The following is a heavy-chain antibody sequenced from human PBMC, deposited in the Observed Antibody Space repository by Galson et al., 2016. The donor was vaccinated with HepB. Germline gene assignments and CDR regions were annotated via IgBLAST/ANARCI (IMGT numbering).Heavy chain of an antibody. V-gene: IGHV3-7*05. CDR2: INQGGSEE. CDR3: ARDLSFGGGSTWYDVMGV. D-gene: IGHD3-10*01. CDR1: GFTFSTYW. J-gene: IGHJ6*02. Sequence: SLRLSCAASGFTFSTYWMTWVRQAPGKGLEWVANINQGGSEENYVDSVKGRFTISRDNAKNSLFLQINSLRAEDAAVYYCARDLSFGGGSTWYDVMGVWGQGTTVTVSS.